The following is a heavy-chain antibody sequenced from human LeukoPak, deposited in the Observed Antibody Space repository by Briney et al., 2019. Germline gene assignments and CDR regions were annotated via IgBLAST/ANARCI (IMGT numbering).Heavy chain of an antibody. J-gene: IGHJ4*02. CDR1: GYTLTSYG. D-gene: IGHD1-1*01. CDR3: ARDPPWQLVRYFDY. Sequence: ASVKVSCKASGYTLTSYGISWVRQAPGQGLEWMGSISGNNGNTNYAQKLQGRVTMTTDTSTSTAYMELRSLRSDDTAVYYCARDPPWQLVRYFDYWGQGTLVTVSS. V-gene: IGHV1-18*01. CDR2: ISGNNGNT.